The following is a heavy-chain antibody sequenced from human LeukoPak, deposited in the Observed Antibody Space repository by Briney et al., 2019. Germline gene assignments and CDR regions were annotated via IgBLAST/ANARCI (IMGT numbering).Heavy chain of an antibody. Sequence: GGSLRLSCAASGFTFSAYEMNWVRQAPGKGLEWVSYIGSSGSTVYYADSVKGRFTISRDNAKNSLYMQMESLRDEDTAIYYCARDTLEYSNSPDALDIWGQGTMVTVSS. J-gene: IGHJ3*02. V-gene: IGHV3-48*03. CDR2: IGSSGSTV. CDR1: GFTFSAYE. CDR3: ARDTLEYSNSPDALDI. D-gene: IGHD4-23*01.